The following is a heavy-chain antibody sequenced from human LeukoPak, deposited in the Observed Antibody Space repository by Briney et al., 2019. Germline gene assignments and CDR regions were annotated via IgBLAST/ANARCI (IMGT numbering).Heavy chain of an antibody. CDR1: VFTFSSYG. J-gene: IGHJ6*03. CDR2: IRYDGSNK. D-gene: IGHD1-26*01. V-gene: IGHV3-30*02. CDR3: AKDLRRIVGATKGMDV. Sequence: GGSLRLSCAASVFTFSSYGMHWVRQAPGKGLEWVAFIRYDGSNKYYADSVKGRFTISRDNSKNTLYLQMNSLRAEDTAVYYCAKDLRRIVGATKGMDVWGKGTTVTVSS.